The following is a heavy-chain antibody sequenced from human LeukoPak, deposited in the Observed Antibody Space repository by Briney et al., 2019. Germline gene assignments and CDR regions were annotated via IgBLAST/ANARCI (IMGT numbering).Heavy chain of an antibody. V-gene: IGHV1-2*02. D-gene: IGHD6-25*01. CDR3: ARGAARGPKRVVDY. CDR1: GYTFTRYY. J-gene: IGHJ4*02. Sequence: GASVKVSFKASGYTFTRYYMHWVRQAPGQGLEWMGWINPNSGGTNYAQKFQGRVTMTRDTSISTAYMELSRLRSDDTAVYYCARGAARGPKRVVDYWGQGTLVTVSS. CDR2: INPNSGGT.